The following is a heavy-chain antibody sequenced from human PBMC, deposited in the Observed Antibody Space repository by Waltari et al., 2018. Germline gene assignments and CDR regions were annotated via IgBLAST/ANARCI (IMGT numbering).Heavy chain of an antibody. Sequence: QLQLQESGPGLVKPSETLSLTCTVSGGSISSSSYYWGWIRQPTGKGLEWIGSIYYSGRTYYHPSRKSRGTIVVDTSKNQFSLKLSCVTDAATAVYYCANRPYDYDSSCYYYYFDYWGQGTLVTVSS. CDR3: ANRPYDYDSSCYYYYFDY. V-gene: IGHV4-39*07. J-gene: IGHJ4*02. CDR2: IYYSGRT. D-gene: IGHD3-22*01. CDR1: GGSISSSSYY.